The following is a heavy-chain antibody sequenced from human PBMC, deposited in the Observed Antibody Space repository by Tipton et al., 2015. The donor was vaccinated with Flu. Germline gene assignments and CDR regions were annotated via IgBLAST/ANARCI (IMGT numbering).Heavy chain of an antibody. J-gene: IGHJ4*02. CDR3: ARSFFGTAPFDY. D-gene: IGHD3-3*02. Sequence: LSCAVSGGSISSGGYSWSWIRQPPGKGLEWIGYIYHSGSTYYNPSLKSRVTISVDRSKNQFSLKLSSVTAADTAVYYCARSFFGTAPFDYWGQGTLVTVSS. CDR2: IYHSGST. CDR1: GGSISSGGYS. V-gene: IGHV4-30-2*01.